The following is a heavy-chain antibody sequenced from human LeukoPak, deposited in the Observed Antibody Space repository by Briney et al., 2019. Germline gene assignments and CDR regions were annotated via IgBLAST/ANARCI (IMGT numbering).Heavy chain of an antibody. J-gene: IGHJ4*02. D-gene: IGHD3-10*01. CDR1: GFTFSSYW. V-gene: IGHV3-74*01. Sequence: GGSLRLSCAASGFTFSSYWMHWVRQAPGRGLVWVSRINSDGSSTSYADSVKGRFTISRDNAKNTLYLQMNSLRAEDTAVYYCARVETMIRGLFDWGQGTLVTVSS. CDR3: ARVETMIRGLFD. CDR2: INSDGSST.